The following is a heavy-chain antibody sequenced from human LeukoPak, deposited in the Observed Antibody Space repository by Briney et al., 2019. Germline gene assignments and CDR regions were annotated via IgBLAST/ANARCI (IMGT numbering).Heavy chain of an antibody. CDR3: ARTYYYDSSGYYGPPSGAYYYYMDV. V-gene: IGHV1-8*01. CDR2: MNPNSGNT. Sequence: ASVKVSCKASGYTFTSYDINWVRQATGQGLEWMGWMNPNSGNTGYAQKFQGRVTMTRNAYISTAYMELSSLRSEDTAVYYCARTYYYDSSGYYGPPSGAYYYYMDVWGKGTTVTVSS. CDR1: GYTFTSYD. D-gene: IGHD3-22*01. J-gene: IGHJ6*03.